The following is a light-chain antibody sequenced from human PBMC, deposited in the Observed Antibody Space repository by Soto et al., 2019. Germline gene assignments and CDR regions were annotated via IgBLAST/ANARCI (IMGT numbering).Light chain of an antibody. CDR1: SSDVGGYNY. J-gene: IGLJ1*01. Sequence: QSALIQPRSVSGSPGQSVTISCTGTSSDVGGYNYVSWYQQHPGKVPKLMIHDVSKRPSGVPDRFSGSKSGNTASLTISGLQAEDEADYYCCSYAGRSTSPYVFGTGTKVTVL. CDR3: CSYAGRSTSPYV. CDR2: DVS. V-gene: IGLV2-11*01.